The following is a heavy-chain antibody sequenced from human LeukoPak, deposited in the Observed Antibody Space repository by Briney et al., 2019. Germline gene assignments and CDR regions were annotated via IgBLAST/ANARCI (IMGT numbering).Heavy chain of an antibody. Sequence: GGSLRLSCVASGFTFDDYTMHWVRQAPGKGLEWVSLINWDGDSTFYADSVKGRFTISRDNSKYSLYLQMNSLRTEDTALYYCAKDGGNSGFDYWGRGTLVTVSS. CDR1: GFTFDDYT. J-gene: IGHJ4*02. CDR2: INWDGDST. V-gene: IGHV3-43*01. CDR3: AKDGGNSGFDY. D-gene: IGHD4-23*01.